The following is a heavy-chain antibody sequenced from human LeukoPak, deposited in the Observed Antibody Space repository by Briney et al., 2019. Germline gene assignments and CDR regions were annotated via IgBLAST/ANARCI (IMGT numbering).Heavy chain of an antibody. CDR3: FFVQMTAYEILTGPFDY. D-gene: IGHD3-9*01. V-gene: IGHV3-30*02. Sequence: GGSLRLSCAASRFTFSSYGMHWVRQAPVKGLEWVAYIQYDGSNEQYADSVKGRFSISRDSSKNILYLQMNSLRAEDTAVYYCFFVQMTAYEILTGPFDYWGQGTLVTVSS. J-gene: IGHJ4*02. CDR1: RFTFSSYG. CDR2: IQYDGSNE.